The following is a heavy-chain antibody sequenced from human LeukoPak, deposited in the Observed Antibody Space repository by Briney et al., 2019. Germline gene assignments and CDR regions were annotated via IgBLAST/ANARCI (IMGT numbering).Heavy chain of an antibody. D-gene: IGHD3-3*01. Sequence: SETLSLTCAVYGGSFSGYYWSWIRQPPGKGLEWIGEINHSGSTNYNPSLKSRVTISVDTSKNQFSLKLSSVTAADTAVYYCARGRFWSGYQNYYYYMDVWGKGTTVTVSS. V-gene: IGHV4-34*01. CDR2: INHSGST. CDR1: GGSFSGYY. J-gene: IGHJ6*03. CDR3: ARGRFWSGYQNYYYYMDV.